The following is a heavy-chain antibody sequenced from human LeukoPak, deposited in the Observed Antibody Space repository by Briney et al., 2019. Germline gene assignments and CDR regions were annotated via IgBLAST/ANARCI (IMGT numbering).Heavy chain of an antibody. J-gene: IGHJ4*02. CDR3: ARHPHYYDSSGYYDYFDY. CDR1: CGSISSYY. V-gene: IGHV4-59*01. CDR2: IYYSGST. D-gene: IGHD3-22*01. Sequence: SETLSLTCTVSCGSISSYYWSWIRQPPGKGLEWIGYIYYSGSTNYNPSLKSRVTISVDTSKNQFSLKLSSVTAADTAVYYCARHPHYYDSSGYYDYFDYWGQGTLVTVSS.